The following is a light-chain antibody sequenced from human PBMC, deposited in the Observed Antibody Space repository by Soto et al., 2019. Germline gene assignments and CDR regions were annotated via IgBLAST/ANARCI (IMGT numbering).Light chain of an antibody. J-gene: IGLJ1*01. CDR3: RSYTSSNTYV. CDR1: SSDVGAYNY. Sequence: QSVLTQPASVSGSPGQSITISCTGTSSDVGAYNYVSWYQQHPGKAPKLMIYDVSNRPSGVSNRFSGSKSGNTASLTISGLQAEDEADYYCRSYTSSNTYVFGTETKVAVL. CDR2: DVS. V-gene: IGLV2-14*03.